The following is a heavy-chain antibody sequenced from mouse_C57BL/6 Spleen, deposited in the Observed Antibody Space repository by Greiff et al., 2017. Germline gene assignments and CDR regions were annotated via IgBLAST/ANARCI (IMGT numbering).Heavy chain of an antibody. J-gene: IGHJ2*01. CDR3: AGHFLITTVVAPFDY. Sequence: DVKLVESGGDLVKPGGSLKLSCAASGFTFSSYGMSWVRQTPDKRLEWVATISSGGSYTYYPDSVKGRFTISRDNAKNTLYLQMSSLKSESTARYYCAGHFLITTVVAPFDYWGQGTTLTVSS. V-gene: IGHV5-6*02. D-gene: IGHD1-1*01. CDR1: GFTFSSYG. CDR2: ISSGGSYT.